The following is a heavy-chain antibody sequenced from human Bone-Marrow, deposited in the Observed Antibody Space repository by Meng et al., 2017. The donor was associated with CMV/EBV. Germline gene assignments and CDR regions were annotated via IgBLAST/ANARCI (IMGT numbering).Heavy chain of an antibody. CDR1: CCPFTNYG. CDR2: ISPYNGNT. Sequence: SCCPFTNYGITWVRPAPGQGLEWMGWISPYNGNTYYAQKIQGRVTMTTDTSTSTAYMDLRTLSSDDTAVYYCARSSCGGGSCYGVDWGQGTLVTVSS. D-gene: IGHD2-15*01. V-gene: IGHV1-18*01. J-gene: IGHJ4*02. CDR3: ARSSCGGGSCYGVD.